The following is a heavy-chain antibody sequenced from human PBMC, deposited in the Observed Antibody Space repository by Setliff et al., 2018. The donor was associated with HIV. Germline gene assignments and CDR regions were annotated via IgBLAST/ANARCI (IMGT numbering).Heavy chain of an antibody. CDR3: ATVARRLEPASLVHRYMDV. J-gene: IGHJ6*03. V-gene: IGHV4-34*01. CDR1: SGPLSAYY. D-gene: IGHD1-1*01. CDR2: INHSGST. Sequence: SETLSLTCGAYSGPLSAYYWAWIRQPPGKGLEWIGEINHSGSTNYNPSLKSRVTISVDKSKNQFSLNLTSVSAADTAVYYCATVARRLEPASLVHRYMDVWGTGTAVTVSS.